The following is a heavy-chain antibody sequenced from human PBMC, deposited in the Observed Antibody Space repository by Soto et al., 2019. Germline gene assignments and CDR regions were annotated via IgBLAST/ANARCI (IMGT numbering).Heavy chain of an antibody. CDR3: AREEDILTGSGFDY. CDR1: GFTFSTYG. V-gene: IGHV3-33*01. J-gene: IGHJ4*02. D-gene: IGHD3-9*01. Sequence: GGSLRLFCAASGFTFSTYGMHWVRQAPGKGLEWVAVIWYDGSNKYYEDSVKGRFTISRDNSKNTLYLQMNSLRAEDTAMYYCAREEDILTGSGFDYWGQGTLVTVSS. CDR2: IWYDGSNK.